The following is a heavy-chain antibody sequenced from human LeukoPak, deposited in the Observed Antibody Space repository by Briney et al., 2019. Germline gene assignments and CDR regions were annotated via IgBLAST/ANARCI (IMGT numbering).Heavy chain of an antibody. CDR2: INSDGSST. D-gene: IGHD2-15*01. V-gene: IGHV3-74*01. Sequence: GGSLRLSCAASGFTFSSYWMHWVRQAPGKGLVWVSRINSDGSSTNYADSVKGRFTISRDNAKNTLYLQMNSLRAEDTAVYHCARDDSGDRPIDYWGQGTLVTVSS. J-gene: IGHJ4*02. CDR1: GFTFSSYW. CDR3: ARDDSGDRPIDY.